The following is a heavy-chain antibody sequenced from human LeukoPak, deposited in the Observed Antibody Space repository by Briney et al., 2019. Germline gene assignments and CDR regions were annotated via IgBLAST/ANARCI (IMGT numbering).Heavy chain of an antibody. J-gene: IGHJ3*01. D-gene: IGHD2-15*01. Sequence: GGSLRLSCAASGFTFSSYSMNWVRQAPGKGLEWVSSISSSSYIYYADSVKGRFTISRDNAKNSLYLQMNSLRAEDTAVYYFASGFCSGGTSSSVLFDFWGQGTMVPVSS. CDR1: GFTFSSYS. CDR2: ISSSSYI. CDR3: ASGFCSGGTSSSVLFDF. V-gene: IGHV3-21*01.